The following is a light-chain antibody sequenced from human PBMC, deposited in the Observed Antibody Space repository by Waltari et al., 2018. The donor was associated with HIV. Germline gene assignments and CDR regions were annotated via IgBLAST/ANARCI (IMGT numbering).Light chain of an antibody. CDR2: EAT. V-gene: IGLV2-14*01. CDR3: SSYTSGRSLYV. CDR1: SSDIGGFNY. J-gene: IGLJ1*01. Sequence: QTALTQPASVSGSPGQSITISCTGTSSDIGGFNYVSWYQQHPGKAPQLRIYEATHPPPGVSERFSGSKSGYTASLTISGLQGEDEATYYCSSYTSGRSLYVFGPGTKVTVL.